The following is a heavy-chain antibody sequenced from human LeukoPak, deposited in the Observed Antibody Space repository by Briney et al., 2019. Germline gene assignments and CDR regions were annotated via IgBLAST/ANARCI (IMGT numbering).Heavy chain of an antibody. CDR2: IGGSSGKI. Sequence: PGGSLRLSCAASGFTFSSYAMTWVRQAPGKGLEWVSGIGGSSGKIFYADSVKGRFTISRDNSKNTLYLQMNTLRAEGTAVYFCAKQPYQYVSGSPSWLDPWGQGTLVTVSS. V-gene: IGHV3-23*01. D-gene: IGHD3-10*01. CDR3: AKQPYQYVSGSPSWLDP. CDR1: GFTFSSYA. J-gene: IGHJ5*02.